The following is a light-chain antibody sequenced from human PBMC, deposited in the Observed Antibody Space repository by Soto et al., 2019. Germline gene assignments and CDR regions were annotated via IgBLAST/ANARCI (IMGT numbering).Light chain of an antibody. V-gene: IGKV3-11*01. J-gene: IGKJ5*01. CDR1: QSVRSS. CDR2: DAS. CDR3: QQRSNWPPIT. Sequence: EIVLTQSPGTLSLSPGERATLSCRASQSVRSSLAWYQQKPGQAPRLLIYDASNRATGIPARFSGSGSGTDFTLTISSLEPEDFAVYYCQQRSNWPPITFGQGTRLEIK.